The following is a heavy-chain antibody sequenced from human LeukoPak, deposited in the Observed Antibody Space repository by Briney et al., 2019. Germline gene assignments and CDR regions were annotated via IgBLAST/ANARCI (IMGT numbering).Heavy chain of an antibody. D-gene: IGHD6-19*01. CDR2: INHSGST. J-gene: IGHJ4*02. CDR1: GGSFSGYY. CDR3: TRRVAVAGTPKAYFDY. V-gene: IGHV4-34*01. Sequence: SETLSLTCAVYGGSFSGYYWSWIRQPPGKGLEWIGEINHSGSTNYNPSLKSRVTISVDTSKNQFSLKLNSVTTADTAVYFCTRRVAVAGTPKAYFDYWGQGILVTVSS.